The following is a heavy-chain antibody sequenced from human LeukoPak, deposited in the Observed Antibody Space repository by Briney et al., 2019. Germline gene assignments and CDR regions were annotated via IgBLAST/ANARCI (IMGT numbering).Heavy chain of an antibody. CDR1: GFTFSSYA. V-gene: IGHV3-7*04. D-gene: IGHD2-2*01. CDR3: AGGYCSSTSCYDY. CDR2: IKQDGSEK. Sequence: PGGSLRLSCAASGFTFSSYAMSWVHQAPGKGLEWVANIKQDGSEKYYVDSVKGRFTISRDNAKNSLYLQMNSLRAEDTAVYYCAGGYCSSTSCYDYWGQGTLVTVSS. J-gene: IGHJ4*02.